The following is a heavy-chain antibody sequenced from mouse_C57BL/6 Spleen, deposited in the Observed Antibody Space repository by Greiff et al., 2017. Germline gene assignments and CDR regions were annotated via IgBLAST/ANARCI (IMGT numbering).Heavy chain of an antibody. CDR3: AREAAQATSMDY. V-gene: IGHV5-4*01. D-gene: IGHD3-2*02. CDR1: GFTFSSYA. CDR2: ISDGGSYT. J-gene: IGHJ4*01. Sequence: EVQVVESGGGLVKPGGSLKLSCAASGFTFSSYAMSWVRQTPEKRLEWVATISDGGSYTYYPDNVKGRFTISRDNAKNNLYLQMSHLKSEDTAMYYCAREAAQATSMDYWGQGTSVTVSS.